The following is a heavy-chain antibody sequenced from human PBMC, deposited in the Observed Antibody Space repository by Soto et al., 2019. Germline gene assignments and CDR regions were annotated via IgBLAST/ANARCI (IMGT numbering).Heavy chain of an antibody. Sequence: SVKVSCKASGFTFTSSAVQWVRQARGQRLEWIGWIVVGSGNTNYAQKFQERVTITRDMSTGTAYMELSSLRSEDTAVYYCAASYYYDSSGSGARDDYWGQGTLVTVSS. J-gene: IGHJ4*02. CDR1: GFTFTSSA. CDR2: IVVGSGNT. V-gene: IGHV1-58*01. D-gene: IGHD3-22*01. CDR3: AASYYYDSSGSGARDDY.